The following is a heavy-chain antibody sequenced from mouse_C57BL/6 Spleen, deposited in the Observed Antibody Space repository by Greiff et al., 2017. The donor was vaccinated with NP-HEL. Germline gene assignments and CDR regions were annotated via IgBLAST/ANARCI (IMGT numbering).Heavy chain of an antibody. CDR2: INPYNGDT. D-gene: IGHD1-1*01. V-gene: IGHV1-20*01. CDR1: GYSFTGYF. J-gene: IGHJ1*03. CDR3: ARSATVVEDCCYFDV. Sequence: EVQLQQSGPELVKPGDSVKISCKASGYSFTGYFMNWVMQSHGKSLEWIGRINPYNGDTFYNQKFKGKATLTVDKSSSPAHMELRSLTSEDSAVYYCARSATVVEDCCYFDVWGTGTTVTVSS.